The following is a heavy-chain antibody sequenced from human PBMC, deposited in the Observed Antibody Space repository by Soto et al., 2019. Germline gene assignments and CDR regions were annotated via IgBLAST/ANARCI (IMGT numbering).Heavy chain of an antibody. J-gene: IGHJ5*02. CDR1: GFTFSSYA. Sequence: QVQLVESGGGVVQPGRSLRLSCAASGFTFSSYAMHWVRQAPGKGLEWVAVISYDGSNKYYADSVKGRFTISRDNFKNTLYLQMNSLRAEDTAVYYCARVDTAMVWFWFDPWGQGTLVTVSS. D-gene: IGHD5-18*01. CDR2: ISYDGSNK. V-gene: IGHV3-30-3*01. CDR3: ARVDTAMVWFWFDP.